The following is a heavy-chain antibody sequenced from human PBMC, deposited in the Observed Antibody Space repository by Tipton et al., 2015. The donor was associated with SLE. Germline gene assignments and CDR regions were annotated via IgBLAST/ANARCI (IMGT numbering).Heavy chain of an antibody. Sequence: TLSLTCTVSGGSISSGSYYWSWIRQPAGKGLEWIGRIYTSGSTNYNPSLKGRVTISVDTSKNQFSLKLSSVTAADTAVYYCARGNNWFDPWGQGTLVTVSS. CDR2: IYTSGST. J-gene: IGHJ5*02. CDR1: GGSISSGSYY. V-gene: IGHV4-61*02. CDR3: ARGNNWFDP.